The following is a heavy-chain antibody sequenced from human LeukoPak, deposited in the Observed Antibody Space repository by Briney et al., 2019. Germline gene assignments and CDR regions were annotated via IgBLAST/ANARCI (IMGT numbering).Heavy chain of an antibody. J-gene: IGHJ4*02. V-gene: IGHV4-59*02. D-gene: IGHD6-19*01. CDR3: AREAVAGTLDY. CDR2: IYNIGGT. Sequence: SETLSLTCSVSGGSVSRDYWSWIRQPPGKRLERLGYIYNIGGTNYNPSLKSRVSISVDTSKSQFSLMLTSVTAADTAVYYCAREAVAGTLDYWGQGALVTVSS. CDR1: GGSVSRDY.